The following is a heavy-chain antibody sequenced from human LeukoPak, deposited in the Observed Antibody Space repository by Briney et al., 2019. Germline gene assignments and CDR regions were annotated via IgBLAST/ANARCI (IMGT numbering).Heavy chain of an antibody. CDR3: ARAAAGRAYYHYGMDV. D-gene: IGHD6-13*01. Sequence: GRSLRLSCAAFGFTVRSDDMNWVRQAPGKGLEWVSILDSDGSPSYADSVKGRFTISRDNSKNTLDLQMNSLRAEDTAVYYCARAAAGRAYYHYGMDVWGQGTTVTVSS. J-gene: IGHJ6*02. V-gene: IGHV3-53*01. CDR2: LDSDGSP. CDR1: GFTVRSDD.